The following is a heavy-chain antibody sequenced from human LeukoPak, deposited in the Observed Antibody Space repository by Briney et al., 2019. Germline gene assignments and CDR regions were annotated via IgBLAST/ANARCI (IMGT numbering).Heavy chain of an antibody. V-gene: IGHV3-23*01. J-gene: IGHJ4*02. CDR3: ATTYHYDSSGYLWDS. CDR2: ISGTGECT. Sequence: SGGSLRLSCAASGFTFSRYAMSWVRQAPGKGLEWVSAISGTGECTYYADSVKGRFTISRDNSNNTLNLQMDSLRAEDTAVYYCATTYHYDSSGYLWDSWGQGTLVTVSS. D-gene: IGHD3-22*01. CDR1: GFTFSRYA.